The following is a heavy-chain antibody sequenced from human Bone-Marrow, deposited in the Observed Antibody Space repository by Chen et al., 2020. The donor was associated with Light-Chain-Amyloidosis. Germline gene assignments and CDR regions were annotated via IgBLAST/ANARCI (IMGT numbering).Heavy chain of an antibody. CDR2: IDRSGGT. D-gene: IGHD3-10*01. Sequence: QVQLHQRGAGLLKPSETLSLTCAVLGGSLNGYYWTWIRQSPGEGLAWIGAIDRSGGTHYNSSLKSRITMSLDTSNKEFSLKLTSVTAADTAVYFCAKFNPDFGDFECWGQGSLVTVSS. J-gene: IGHJ4*02. CDR1: GGSLNGYY. CDR3: AKFNPDFGDFEC. V-gene: IGHV4-34*01.